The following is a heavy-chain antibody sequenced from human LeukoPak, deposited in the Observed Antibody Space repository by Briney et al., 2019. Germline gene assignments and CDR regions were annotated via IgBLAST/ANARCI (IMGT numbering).Heavy chain of an antibody. CDR3: SARLDY. CDR2: IKQDGSEK. J-gene: IGHJ4*02. CDR1: GFPFSDFW. Sequence: GGSLRLSCAASGFPFSDFWMDWVRQAPGKGMEWVANIKQDGSEKYYADSVKGRFTISRDNTKNSLYLQMNSLGAEDTAVYYCSARLDYWGQGALVTVSS. V-gene: IGHV3-7*01.